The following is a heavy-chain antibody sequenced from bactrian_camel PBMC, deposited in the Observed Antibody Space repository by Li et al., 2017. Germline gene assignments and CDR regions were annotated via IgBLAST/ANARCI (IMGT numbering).Heavy chain of an antibody. CDR2: IYSDGSRL. J-gene: IGHJ4*01. CDR3: ATFDPYRQWVGHSLYKN. V-gene: IGHV3-2*01. Sequence: HVQLVESGGGSVKAGGSLRLSCEASGYDMHRECMGWYRQAPGKGLEWVASIYSDGSRLYYADSVKGRFTMSRDDDKKTVDLQMRSLRSEDTAMYYCATFDPYRQWVGHSLYKNWGQGTQV. CDR1: GYDMHREC. D-gene: IGHD5*01.